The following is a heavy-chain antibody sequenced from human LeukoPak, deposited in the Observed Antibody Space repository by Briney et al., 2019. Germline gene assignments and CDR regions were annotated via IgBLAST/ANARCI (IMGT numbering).Heavy chain of an antibody. CDR3: ARGPDYGDYVPLQH. D-gene: IGHD4-17*01. V-gene: IGHV1-69*04. CDR2: IIPILGIA. CDR1: GGTFSSYA. Sequence: GASVKVSCKASGGTFSSYAISWVRQAPGQGLEWMGRIIPILGIANYAQKFQGRVTITADKSTSTAYMELSSLRSEDTAVYYCARGPDYGDYVPLQHWGQGTLVTVSS. J-gene: IGHJ1*01.